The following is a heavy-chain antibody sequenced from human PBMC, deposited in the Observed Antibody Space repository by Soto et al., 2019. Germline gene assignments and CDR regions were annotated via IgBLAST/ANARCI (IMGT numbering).Heavy chain of an antibody. J-gene: IGHJ6*02. CDR1: GDDVTAYD. CDR2: MNPINGAT. CDR3: GRGPSPRAPAGGTPYYYAMDV. Sequence: GASVKVSCEASGDDVTAYDINSVRQSSGQGLDGMGWMNPINGATGTARRFQGRVSLSRNTATGTAYLELTSLRSDDTAVYYCGRGPSPRAPAGGTPYYYAMDVWGQGTTVTVSS. D-gene: IGHD6-13*01. V-gene: IGHV1-8*02.